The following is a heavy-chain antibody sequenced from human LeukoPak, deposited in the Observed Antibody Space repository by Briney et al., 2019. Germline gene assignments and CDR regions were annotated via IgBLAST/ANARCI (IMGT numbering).Heavy chain of an antibody. J-gene: IGHJ4*02. CDR2: ISSSSTSTI. CDR3: ARDRGSSGYQFDY. Sequence: GGSLLLSCAASGFTFSSYSMNWVRQAPGKGLEWVSYISSSSTSTIYYADSVKGRFTISRDNGKNSLDLQMNSLRAEDTAVYYCARDRGSSGYQFDYWGQGTLVTVSS. CDR1: GFTFSSYS. D-gene: IGHD3-22*01. V-gene: IGHV3-48*01.